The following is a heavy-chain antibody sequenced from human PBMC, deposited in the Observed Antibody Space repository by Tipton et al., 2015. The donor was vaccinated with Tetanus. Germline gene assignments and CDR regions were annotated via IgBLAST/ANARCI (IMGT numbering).Heavy chain of an antibody. CDR2: ISNGNP. CDR3: ARGITDGYFRRLDY. Sequence: TLSLTCTVSRGPISSYYWSCIRQPAGKGLEWIGHISNGNPDYTPSLKSRLTLSADTSKNELSLKLQSVTAADAAVYYCARGITDGYFRRLDYWGQGTRVAVSP. CDR1: RGPISSYY. V-gene: IGHV4-4*07. J-gene: IGHJ4*02. D-gene: IGHD2/OR15-2a*01.